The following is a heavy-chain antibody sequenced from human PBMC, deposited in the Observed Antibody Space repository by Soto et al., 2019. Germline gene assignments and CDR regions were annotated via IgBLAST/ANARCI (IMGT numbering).Heavy chain of an antibody. D-gene: IGHD5-12*01. V-gene: IGHV1-69*12. CDR2: IVPIVDTS. Sequence: QVQLVQSGAEVRQPASSVKVSCKTSGGTFSSYAISWVRHAPGQGLEWMGGIVPIVDTSTYAQKFQGRVTITADEATSTAYMELSSLRSDDTAIYYCVSVVAIPGYPDNWGQGTLVTVSS. J-gene: IGHJ4*02. CDR1: GGTFSSYA. CDR3: VSVVAIPGYPDN.